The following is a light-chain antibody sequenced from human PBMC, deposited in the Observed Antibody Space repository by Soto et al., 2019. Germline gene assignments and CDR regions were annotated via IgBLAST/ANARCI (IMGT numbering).Light chain of an antibody. CDR2: GAS. Sequence: VVMTQSPATLSVSPGERGTLSCRASHSVSSSLAWYQQKPGQAPRLLIYGASTRATGVPARFSGSGSGTEFTLTINSLQSEDFALYYCHQYNNWPPGTFGQGTKVDIK. V-gene: IGKV3-15*01. CDR3: HQYNNWPPGT. J-gene: IGKJ2*01. CDR1: HSVSSS.